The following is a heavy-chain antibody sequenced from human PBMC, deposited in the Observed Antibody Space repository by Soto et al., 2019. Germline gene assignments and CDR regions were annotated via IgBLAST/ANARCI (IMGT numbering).Heavy chain of an antibody. D-gene: IGHD2-2*01. Sequence: GGSLRLSCAASGFTFSSFSFNWVRQAPGKGLEWVSAMSGSGGNTYYYADSVKGRFTISRDNSKNTVYLQMNSLRAEDTALYYCARSTSSWNYAYGLDVWGQGTAVTSP. CDR1: GFTFSSFS. J-gene: IGHJ6*02. V-gene: IGHV3-23*01. CDR3: ARSTSSWNYAYGLDV. CDR2: MSGSGGNT.